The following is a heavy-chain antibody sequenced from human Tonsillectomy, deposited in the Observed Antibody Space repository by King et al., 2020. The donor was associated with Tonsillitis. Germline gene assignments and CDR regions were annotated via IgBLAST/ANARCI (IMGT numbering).Heavy chain of an antibody. CDR1: GFTFSTYG. D-gene: IGHD1-26*01. Sequence: VQLVESGGGVVQPGGSLRLSCAASGFTFSTYGLHWVRQAPGKGLEWVAFIRLDGINKYYADSVKGRFTISRDNSKNTLYLQMNSLRPEDTAVYYCAKDWSPFVGRGATPADWGQGTLVTVSS. J-gene: IGHJ4*02. V-gene: IGHV3-30*02. CDR2: IRLDGINK. CDR3: AKDWSPFVGRGATPAD.